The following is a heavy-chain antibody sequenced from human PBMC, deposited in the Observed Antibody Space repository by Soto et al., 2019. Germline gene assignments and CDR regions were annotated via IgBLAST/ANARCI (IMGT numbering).Heavy chain of an antibody. Sequence: QVQLVESGGGVVQPGRSLRLSCAASGFTFSSYGMHWVRQAPGKGLEWVAVISYDGSNKYYADSVKGRFTISRDNSKNTLYLQMNGMRAEDTAVYYCATSLLDYWGQGTLVTVSS. CDR1: GFTFSSYG. CDR2: ISYDGSNK. CDR3: ATSLLDY. V-gene: IGHV3-30*03. J-gene: IGHJ4*02.